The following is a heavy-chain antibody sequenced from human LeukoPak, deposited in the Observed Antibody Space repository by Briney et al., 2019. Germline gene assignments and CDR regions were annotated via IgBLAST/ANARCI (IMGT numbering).Heavy chain of an antibody. CDR2: IRSKAYGGTT. CDR3: TGSDYYDSSGYDEFVDY. J-gene: IGHJ4*02. V-gene: IGHV3-49*03. D-gene: IGHD3-22*01. Sequence: GGSLRLSCTASGFTFGDYAMSWFRQAPGKGLEWVGFIRSKAYGGTTEYAASVKGRFTISRDDSKSIAYLQMNSLKTEDTAVYYCTGSDYYDSSGYDEFVDYWGQGTLVTVSS. CDR1: GFTFGDYA.